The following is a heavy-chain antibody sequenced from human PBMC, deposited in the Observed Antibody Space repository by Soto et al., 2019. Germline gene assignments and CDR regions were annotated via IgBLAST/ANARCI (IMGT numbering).Heavy chain of an antibody. CDR3: ARDRHYAFDQ. CDR2: IRSDGLI. J-gene: IGHJ4*02. D-gene: IGHD4-17*01. Sequence: QSGGSLRRSCAASGFTFSSYSMNWVRQAPGKGLEWVSYIRSDGLISYADAVKGRFTISTDNAKTSLYLQMNSLKDEDTAVYYCARDRHYAFDQWGQGTLVTVSS. V-gene: IGHV3-48*02. CDR1: GFTFSSYS.